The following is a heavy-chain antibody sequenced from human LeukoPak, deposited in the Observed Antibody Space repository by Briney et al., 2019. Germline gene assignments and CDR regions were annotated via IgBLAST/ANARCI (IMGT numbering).Heavy chain of an antibody. CDR1: GYTFTSYY. Sequence: ASVKASCKASGYTFTSYYMHWVRQAPGQGLEWMGGIIPIFGTANYAQKFQGRVTITADESTSTAYMELRSLRSDDTAVYYCARGPVAAAGTTNFDYWGQGTLVTVSS. V-gene: IGHV1-69*13. CDR2: IIPIFGTA. D-gene: IGHD6-13*01. J-gene: IGHJ4*02. CDR3: ARGPVAAAGTTNFDY.